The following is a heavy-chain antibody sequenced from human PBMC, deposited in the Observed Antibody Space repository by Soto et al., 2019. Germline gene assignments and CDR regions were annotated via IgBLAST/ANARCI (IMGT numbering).Heavy chain of an antibody. CDR1: GGSVSSGSYY. D-gene: IGHD3-10*01. Sequence: TSATLSVTCTVSGGSVSSGSYYWSWIRQPPGEGLEWIWYIYYSGSTNYNPSLKSRVTISVDTSKNQFSLKLSSVTAADTAVYYCALGFGGFYWADAQTQYYYGMDVWGQGTTVTVSS. V-gene: IGHV4-61*01. CDR3: ALGFGGFYWADAQTQYYYGMDV. CDR2: IYYSGST. J-gene: IGHJ6*02.